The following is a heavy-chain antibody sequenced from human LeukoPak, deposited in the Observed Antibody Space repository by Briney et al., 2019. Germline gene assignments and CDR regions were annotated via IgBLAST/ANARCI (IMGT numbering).Heavy chain of an antibody. Sequence: GGSLRLSCAVSGFSFSSYGINWVRQAPGKGLGWVSFISSGSNYIYYADSVKGRFTISRDNAMNSLYLQMNSLRAEDTAVYYCARAGDNTTMVTQWGQGTLVTVSS. CDR1: GFSFSSYG. D-gene: IGHD5-18*01. J-gene: IGHJ4*02. CDR3: ARAGDNTTMVTQ. V-gene: IGHV3-21*01. CDR2: ISSGSNYI.